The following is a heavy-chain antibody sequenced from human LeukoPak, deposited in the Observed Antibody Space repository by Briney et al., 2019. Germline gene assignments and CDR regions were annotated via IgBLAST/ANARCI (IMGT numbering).Heavy chain of an antibody. Sequence: GGSLRLSCAASGFTVSSNYMSWVRQVPGKGLEWVSVIYSGGSTYYADSVEGRFTISRDNSKNTLYLQMNRLRGEDTGVYYCARVPYSSGWYFDYWGQGTLVTVSS. CDR2: IYSGGST. D-gene: IGHD6-19*01. CDR1: GFTVSSNY. CDR3: ARVPYSSGWYFDY. V-gene: IGHV3-53*01. J-gene: IGHJ4*02.